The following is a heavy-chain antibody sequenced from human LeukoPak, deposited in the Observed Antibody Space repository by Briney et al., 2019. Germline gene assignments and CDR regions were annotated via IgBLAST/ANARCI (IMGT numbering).Heavy chain of an antibody. CDR2: INPGGQI. Sequence: PSEALSLTCAVYGGSFDTFYWSWIRQSPGRGLEWIGEINPGGQINYNPSLMSRVTVSIDTPKKHFSLILTSVTAADTAVYYCVRRWNYGTHYYIDVWGTGTTVTVSS. J-gene: IGHJ6*03. CDR3: VRRWNYGTHYYIDV. D-gene: IGHD1-7*01. V-gene: IGHV4-34*01. CDR1: GGSFDTFY.